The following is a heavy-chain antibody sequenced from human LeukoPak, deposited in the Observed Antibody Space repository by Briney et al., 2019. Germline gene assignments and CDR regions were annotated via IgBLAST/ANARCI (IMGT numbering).Heavy chain of an antibody. J-gene: IGHJ4*02. CDR1: GGSFSGYY. V-gene: IGHV4-59*01. CDR2: IYYSGSI. CDR3: ARIPARRIVITPAYFDL. D-gene: IGHD3-16*01. Sequence: SETLSLTCAVYGGSFSGYYWSWIRQPPGKGLEWIGYIYYSGSINYNPSLRGRVTLSVDTSKNQFSLKLSSVTAADTAVYYCARIPARRIVITPAYFDLWGLGTLVTVSS.